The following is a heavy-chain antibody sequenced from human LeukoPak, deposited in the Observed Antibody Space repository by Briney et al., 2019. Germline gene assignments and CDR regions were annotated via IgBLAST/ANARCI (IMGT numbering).Heavy chain of an antibody. V-gene: IGHV4-59*01. D-gene: IGHD2-2*02. CDR2: IYYSRST. Sequence: SETLSLTCTVSGGSMSPYHWGWIRQPPGKGLEWTGYIYYSRSTNYNPSLKSRVTISVDTSKNQFSLKLSSVTAADTAVYYCARVESLGYCSSTSCYTVGWFDPWGQGTLVTVSS. J-gene: IGHJ5*02. CDR3: ARVESLGYCSSTSCYTVGWFDP. CDR1: GGSMSPYH.